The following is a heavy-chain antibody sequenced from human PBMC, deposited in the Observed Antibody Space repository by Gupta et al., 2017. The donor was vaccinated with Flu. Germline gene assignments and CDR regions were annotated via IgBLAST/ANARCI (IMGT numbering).Heavy chain of an antibody. D-gene: IGHD3-3*01. J-gene: IGHJ6*02. CDR1: GYTFAAYY. V-gene: IGHV1-2*02. Sequence: QVQLVQSGAAVKKPGASVKVSCQVSGYTFAAYYIHWVRQAPGQGFEWMGWISPKSGGINYAQKSQGRVTMTVDTSINTVYMDLSRLISDDTAVYYCARGVGPDFNTLDVWGQGTTVSVSS. CDR2: ISPKSGGI. CDR3: ARGVGPDFNTLDV.